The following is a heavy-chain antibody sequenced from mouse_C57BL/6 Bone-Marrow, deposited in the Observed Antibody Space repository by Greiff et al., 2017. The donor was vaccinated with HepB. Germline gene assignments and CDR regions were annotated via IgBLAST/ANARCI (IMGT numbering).Heavy chain of an antibody. CDR3: ARIYYDYLYYAMDY. CDR1: GYTFTSYW. V-gene: IGHV1-74*01. D-gene: IGHD2-4*01. Sequence: QVQLKQPGAELVKPGASVKVSCKASGYTFTSYWMHWVKQRPGQGLEWIGRIHPSDSDTNYNQKFKGKATLTVDKSSSTAYMQLSSLTSEDSAVYYCARIYYDYLYYAMDYWGQGTSVTVSS. CDR2: IHPSDSDT. J-gene: IGHJ4*01.